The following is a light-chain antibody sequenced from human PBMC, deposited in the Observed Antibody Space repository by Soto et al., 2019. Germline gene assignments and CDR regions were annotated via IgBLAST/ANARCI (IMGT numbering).Light chain of an antibody. Sequence: SYELTQPPSVSVAPGQTARITCGGNDIGTKGVHWSQQKPGQAPVLIVYDDSDRPSGIPERFSGSNFGNTATLTISRVEGGDEADYYRQVWDSSRDHYVFGPGTKVTVL. CDR2: DDS. CDR1: DIGTKG. J-gene: IGLJ1*01. CDR3: QVWDSSRDHYV. V-gene: IGLV3-21*02.